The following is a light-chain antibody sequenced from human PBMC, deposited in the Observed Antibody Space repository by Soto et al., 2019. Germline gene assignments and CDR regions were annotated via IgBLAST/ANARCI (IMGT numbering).Light chain of an antibody. J-gene: IGLJ1*01. V-gene: IGLV2-14*01. Sequence: QSVLTQPASVSGSPGQSITMSCTGTNSDVGGYEYVSWYQQHAGRAPKLIIYDVSNRPSGISSRFSGSKFGNTASLTISGLQAEDEADYYCSSYTSRSLYVFGTGTKLTVL. CDR2: DVS. CDR3: SSYTSRSLYV. CDR1: NSDVGGYEY.